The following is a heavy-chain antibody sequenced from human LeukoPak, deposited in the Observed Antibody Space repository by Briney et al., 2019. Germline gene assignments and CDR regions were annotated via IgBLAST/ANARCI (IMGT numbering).Heavy chain of an antibody. CDR2: ITSSGRTP. CDR3: AKDRPNFYESSGSYYKIKGDF. V-gene: IGHV3-23*01. D-gene: IGHD3-10*01. Sequence: GGSLRLSCEASGFTFNTHAMSWVRQAPGKGLEWVASITSSGRTPYYADSVEGRFTISRDNSKNTLYLQMNNLRGEDTAVYYCAKDRPNFYESSGSYYKIKGDFWGLGSLVTVSS. CDR1: GFTFNTHA. J-gene: IGHJ1*01.